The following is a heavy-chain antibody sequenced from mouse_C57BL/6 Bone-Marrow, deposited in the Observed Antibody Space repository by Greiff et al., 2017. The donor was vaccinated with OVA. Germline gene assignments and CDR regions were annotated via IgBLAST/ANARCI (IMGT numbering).Heavy chain of an antibody. CDR3: ARDHEYDGVAY. Sequence: EVKLMESGGGLVKPGGSLKLSCAASGFTFSSYAMSWVRQTPEKRLEWVATISDGGSYTYYPDNVKGRFTISRDNAKNNLYLQMSHLKSEDTAMYYCARDHEYDGVAYWGQGTLVTVSA. J-gene: IGHJ3*01. D-gene: IGHD2-14*01. CDR1: GFTFSSYA. CDR2: ISDGGSYT. V-gene: IGHV5-4*01.